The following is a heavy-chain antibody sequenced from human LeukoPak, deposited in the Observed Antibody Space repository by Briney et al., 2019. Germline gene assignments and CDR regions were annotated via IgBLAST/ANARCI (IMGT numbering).Heavy chain of an antibody. CDR1: GDSISSHY. J-gene: IGHJ4*02. CDR2: ISYTGST. V-gene: IGHV4-59*11. Sequence: SETLSLTCTVSGDSISSHYWSWLRQPPGKGLEWIGYISYTGSTNYNPSLKSRVTISVDTSTNQLSLRLSSVTAADTAVYYCARDEGHSGSYSFFFHYWGQGTLVTVSS. CDR3: ARDEGHSGSYSFFFHY. D-gene: IGHD1-26*01.